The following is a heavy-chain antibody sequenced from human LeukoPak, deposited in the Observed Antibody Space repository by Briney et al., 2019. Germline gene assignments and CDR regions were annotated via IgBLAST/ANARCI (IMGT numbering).Heavy chain of an antibody. CDR2: ISYDGSNK. D-gene: IGHD4-17*01. Sequence: GGSLRLSCAASGFTFSSYAMHWVRQAPGKGLEWVAFISYDGSNKYYADSVKGRFTISRDNSKNTLYLQMNSLRAEDTAVYYCAKLNGDYVEGYYYYYYMDVWGKGTTVTVSS. CDR3: AKLNGDYVEGYYYYYYMDV. V-gene: IGHV3-30*04. J-gene: IGHJ6*03. CDR1: GFTFSSYA.